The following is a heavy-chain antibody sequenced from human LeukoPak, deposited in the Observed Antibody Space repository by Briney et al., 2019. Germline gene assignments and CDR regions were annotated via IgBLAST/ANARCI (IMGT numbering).Heavy chain of an antibody. Sequence: ETLSLTCTVSGDSINKYFWSWLRQSPGKGLEWVAHINQDGSEEHYMDSVKARFIISRDNAKNSLSLQMDSLRAEDTAVYYCVRDGGVSGYDLLDYWGQGTLVTVSS. CDR3: VRDGGVSGYDLLDY. J-gene: IGHJ4*02. CDR2: INQDGSEE. V-gene: IGHV3-7*01. D-gene: IGHD5-12*01. CDR1: GDSINKYF.